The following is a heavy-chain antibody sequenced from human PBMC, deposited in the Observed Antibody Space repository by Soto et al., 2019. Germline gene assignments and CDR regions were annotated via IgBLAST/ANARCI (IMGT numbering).Heavy chain of an antibody. CDR1: GYTFNTYS. V-gene: IGHV1-18*01. CDR3: ARENVLTYVDTAMVDYFDY. Sequence: QVQLVQSGAEVKKPGASVKVSCKASGYTFNTYSISWVRQSPGQGLDWMGWISCYNGDTHYAQKFQVRVTMTTDSSTITAYMELRSLRSDDTAMYYCARENVLTYVDTAMVDYFDYWGQGTLVTVSS. D-gene: IGHD5-18*01. CDR2: ISCYNGDT. J-gene: IGHJ4*02.